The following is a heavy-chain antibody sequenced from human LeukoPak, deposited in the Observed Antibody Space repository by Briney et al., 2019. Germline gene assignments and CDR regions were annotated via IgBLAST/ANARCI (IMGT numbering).Heavy chain of an antibody. CDR1: GGSISSSSYY. V-gene: IGHV4-61*01. D-gene: IGHD3-10*01. Sequence: SETLSLTCTVSGGSISSSSYYWSWIRQPPGKGLEWIGYIYYSGSTNYNPSLKSRVTISLDTSKNQFSLKLRSVTAADTAAYYCASIPAAIGFFGELYPFHYWGQGTLVTVSS. CDR3: ASIPAAIGFFGELYPFHY. CDR2: IYYSGST. J-gene: IGHJ4*02.